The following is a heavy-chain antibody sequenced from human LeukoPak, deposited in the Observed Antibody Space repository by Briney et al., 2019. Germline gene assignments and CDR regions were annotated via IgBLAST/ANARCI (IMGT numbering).Heavy chain of an antibody. D-gene: IGHD1-26*01. J-gene: IGHJ6*03. CDR3: ARDRGIVGTTGYYYMDV. CDR1: GFSLSDYY. Sequence: GGSLRLSCVASGFSLSDYYMSWIRQAPGKGLEWVSYIGSTIYYADSVKGRLTISRDNAKNSLYLQMNSLRAEDTAVYYCARDRGIVGTTGYYYMDVWGKGTTVTVSS. V-gene: IGHV3-11*04. CDR2: IGSTI.